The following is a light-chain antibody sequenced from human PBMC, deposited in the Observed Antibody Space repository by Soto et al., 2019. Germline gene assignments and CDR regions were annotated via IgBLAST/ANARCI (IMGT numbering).Light chain of an antibody. CDR3: QQYNNWRLIT. Sequence: EIVMTHSPATLSVSPGERATLSCRASQSVSSNLGWYQQKPGQATRLLIYGASTRATGIPARFSGSGSGTEFTLTISSLQSEDFAVYYCQQYNNWRLITFGQGTRLEIK. CDR1: QSVSSN. V-gene: IGKV3-15*01. CDR2: GAS. J-gene: IGKJ5*01.